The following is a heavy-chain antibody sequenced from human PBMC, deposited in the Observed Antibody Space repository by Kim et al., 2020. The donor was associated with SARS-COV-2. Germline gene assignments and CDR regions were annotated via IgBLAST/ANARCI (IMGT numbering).Heavy chain of an antibody. Sequence: ASVKVSCKASGYTFTSYYMHWVRQAPGQGLEWMGIINPSGGSTSYAQKFLGRVTMTRDTSTSTVYMELSSLRSEDTAVYYCAREWTPGGWYWWEPRSNYYNYCYGMDVWGQGTTVTVSS. V-gene: IGHV1-46*01. D-gene: IGHD6-19*01. CDR1: GYTFTSYY. J-gene: IGHJ6*02. CDR3: AREWTPGGWYWWEPRSNYYNYCYGMDV. CDR2: INPSGGST.